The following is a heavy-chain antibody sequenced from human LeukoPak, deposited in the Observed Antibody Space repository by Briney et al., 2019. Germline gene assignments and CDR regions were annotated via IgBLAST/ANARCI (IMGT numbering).Heavy chain of an antibody. V-gene: IGHV4-31*03. Sequence: SETLSLTCTVSGGSISSGGFYWSWIRRHPGKGLEWIGYMYYSGSTYYNPSLKSRVTISVGTSKNQFSLKLSSVTAADTAVYYCARDQYGDPAEPAYWGQGTLVTVSS. CDR2: MYYSGST. D-gene: IGHD4-17*01. CDR3: ARDQYGDPAEPAY. J-gene: IGHJ4*02. CDR1: GGSISSGGFY.